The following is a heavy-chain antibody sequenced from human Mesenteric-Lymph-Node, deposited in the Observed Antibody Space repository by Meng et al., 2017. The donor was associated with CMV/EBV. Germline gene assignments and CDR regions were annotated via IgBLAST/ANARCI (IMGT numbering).Heavy chain of an antibody. CDR1: GYTFTTYA. CDR2: INAGSGST. J-gene: IGHJ5*02. V-gene: IGHV1-3*01. CDR3: ARDPYGTGRLLDP. Sequence: KASGYTFTTYAMHWVRQAPGQRPEWLGWINAGSGSTKYSQKFQGRVTITRDTSARTVYMELSSLRSEDTAVYYCARDPYGTGRLLDPWGQGTLVTVSS. D-gene: IGHD3-10*01.